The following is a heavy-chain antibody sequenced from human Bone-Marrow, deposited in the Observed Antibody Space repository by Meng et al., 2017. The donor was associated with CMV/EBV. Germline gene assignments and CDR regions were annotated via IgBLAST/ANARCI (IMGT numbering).Heavy chain of an antibody. D-gene: IGHD5-18*01. Sequence: GGSLRLSCAASGFTFDDYTMHWVSQAPGKGVECVSLVSWDGGSTYYADSVKGRFTISRDNSKNSLYLQMNSLRTDDTALYYCAKDVDTAMDVYYYYGMYVWGRGTTVTVSS. CDR3: AKDVDTAMDVYYYYGMYV. V-gene: IGHV3-43*01. CDR1: GFTFDDYT. J-gene: IGHJ6*02. CDR2: VSWDGGST.